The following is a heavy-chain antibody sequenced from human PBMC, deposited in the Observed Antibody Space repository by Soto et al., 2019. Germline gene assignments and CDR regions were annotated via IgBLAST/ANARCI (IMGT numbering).Heavy chain of an antibody. CDR2: ISSSSSTI. J-gene: IGHJ5*02. D-gene: IGHD4-17*01. V-gene: IGHV3-48*01. CDR3: AREGGPLDTTVTLGRGRFDP. Sequence: GGSLRLSCAASGFTFSSYSMNWVRQAPGKGLEWVSYISSSSSTIYYADSVKGRFTISRDNAKNSLYLQMNSLRAEDTAVYYCAREGGPLDTTVTLGRGRFDPWGQGTLVTVSS. CDR1: GFTFSSYS.